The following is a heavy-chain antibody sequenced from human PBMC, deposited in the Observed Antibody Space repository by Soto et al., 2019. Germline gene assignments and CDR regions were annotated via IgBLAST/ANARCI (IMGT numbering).Heavy chain of an antibody. CDR1: GFTFSSYG. CDR2: ISYDGSNK. D-gene: IGHD6-13*01. CDR3: AKEAYSSSLTPAIDY. Sequence: QVQLVESGGGVVQPGRSLRLSCAASGFTFSSYGMHWVRQAPGKGLEWVAVISYDGSNKYYADSVKGRFTISRDNSKNTLYLQMNSLRAEDTAVYYCAKEAYSSSLTPAIDYWGQGTLVTVPS. V-gene: IGHV3-30*18. J-gene: IGHJ4*02.